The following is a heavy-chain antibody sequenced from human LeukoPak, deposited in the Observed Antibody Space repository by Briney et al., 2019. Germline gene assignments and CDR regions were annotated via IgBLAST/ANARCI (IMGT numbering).Heavy chain of an antibody. Sequence: SVKVPCKASGGTFSSYAISWVRQAPGQGLEWMGGIIPIFGTANYAQKFQGRVTITADESTSTAYMELSSLRSEDTAVYYCARDSSGDHYGGSYYFDYWGQGTLVTVSS. J-gene: IGHJ4*02. CDR2: IIPIFGTA. D-gene: IGHD4-23*01. V-gene: IGHV1-69*13. CDR1: GGTFSSYA. CDR3: ARDSSGDHYGGSYYFDY.